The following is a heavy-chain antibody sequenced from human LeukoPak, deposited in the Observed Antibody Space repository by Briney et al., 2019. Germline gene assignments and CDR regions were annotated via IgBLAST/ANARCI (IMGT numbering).Heavy chain of an antibody. CDR3: AKDQNDYGDNVHVSGAFDI. J-gene: IGHJ3*02. V-gene: IGHV3-23*01. Sequence: GGSLRLSCAASGFTFSTYAMTWVRQAPGKGLEWVSSISGSGGSTYYADSVKGRFTISRDNSKNTLYLQMNSLRAEDTAVYYCAKDQNDYGDNVHVSGAFDIWGQGTMVTVSS. CDR2: ISGSGGST. D-gene: IGHD4-17*01. CDR1: GFTFSTYA.